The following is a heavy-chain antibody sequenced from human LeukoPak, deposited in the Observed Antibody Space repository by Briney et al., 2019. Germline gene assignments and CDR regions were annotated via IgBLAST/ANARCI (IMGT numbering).Heavy chain of an antibody. CDR3: ATRYSYGSYYFDY. CDR1: GFTISTYA. CDR2: ISGSGGTT. V-gene: IGHV3-23*01. Sequence: GGSLRLSCAASGFTISTYAMSWVRQAPGKGLEWVSAISGSGGTTYYADSVKGRFTISRDNSKNTLYLQMNSLRVEDTAVYYCATRYSYGSYYFDYWGQGTLVTVSS. J-gene: IGHJ4*02. D-gene: IGHD5-18*01.